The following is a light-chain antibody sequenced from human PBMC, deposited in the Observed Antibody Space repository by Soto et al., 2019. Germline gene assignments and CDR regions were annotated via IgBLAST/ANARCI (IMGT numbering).Light chain of an antibody. CDR3: LLSYSGTRV. J-gene: IGLJ3*02. Sequence: QAVVTQEPSLTVSPGGTVTLTCGSSTGAVTSGHYPYWFQQKPGQAPRTLIYDTSNKHSWTPARFSGXXXXGKAAXXXSGAQPEDEGDYYCLLSYSGTRVFGGGTKLTVL. CDR2: DTS. CDR1: TGAVTSGHY. V-gene: IGLV7-46*01.